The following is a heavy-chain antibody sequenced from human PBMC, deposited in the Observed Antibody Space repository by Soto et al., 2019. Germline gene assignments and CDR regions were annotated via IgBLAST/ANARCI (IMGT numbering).Heavy chain of an antibody. CDR1: GFTFSSYA. CDR3: AKDLTVTTYWYFDL. J-gene: IGHJ2*01. CDR2: ISGSGDST. V-gene: IGHV3-23*01. Sequence: PGGSLSLSCAASGFTFSSYAMSWVRQAPGKGLEWVSVISGSGDSTYYADSVKGRFTISRDNSKNTLYLQMNNLRAEDTAVYYCAKDLTVTTYWYFDLWGRGTLVTVSS. D-gene: IGHD4-17*01.